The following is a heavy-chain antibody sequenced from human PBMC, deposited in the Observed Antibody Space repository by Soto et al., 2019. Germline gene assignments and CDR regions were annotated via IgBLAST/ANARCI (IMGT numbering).Heavy chain of an antibody. J-gene: IGHJ4*02. D-gene: IGHD2-8*01. CDR1: GYTFTNYG. CDR2: ITAYNGHT. V-gene: IGHV1-18*01. Sequence: QVQLVQSGPEVKKPGASVKVSCKASGYTFTNYGFNWVRQAPGQGLEGMGGITAYNGHTKYSQIFQARVIMTTDTSTSTAYMELRSLTSDDTAVYDCAREGAGTNPLGYWGQGTLVTVSS. CDR3: AREGAGTNPLGY.